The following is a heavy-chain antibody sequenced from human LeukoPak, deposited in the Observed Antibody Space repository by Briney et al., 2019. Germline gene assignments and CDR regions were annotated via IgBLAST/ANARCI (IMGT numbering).Heavy chain of an antibody. D-gene: IGHD3-9*01. V-gene: IGHV1-18*01. CDR2: ISAYNGNT. CDR3: ARDGELRYFDWLLRSDGYYFDY. CDR1: GYTFTSYG. J-gene: IGHJ4*02. Sequence: ASVKVSCKASGYTFTSYGISWVRQAPGQGLEWMGWISAYNGNTNYAQKLQGRVTMTTDTSTSTAYMELRSLRSDDTAVYYCARDGELRYFDWLLRSDGYYFDYWGQGTLVTVSP.